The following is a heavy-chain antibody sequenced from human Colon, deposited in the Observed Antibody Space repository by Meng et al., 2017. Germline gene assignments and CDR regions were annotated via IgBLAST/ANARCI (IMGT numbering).Heavy chain of an antibody. CDR2: ISASRTV. J-gene: IGHJ4*02. Sequence: GGSLRLSCVASGFSFSDYEMHWVRQAPGKGLQWLSWISASRTVSYADSVTGRFTISRDNAKNSLFLQMNRLSVEDTAVYYCARRFGSTWHTEFFDSWGPGTLVTVSS. V-gene: IGHV3-69-1*02. D-gene: IGHD6-13*01. CDR3: ARRFGSTWHTEFFDS. CDR1: GFSFSDYE.